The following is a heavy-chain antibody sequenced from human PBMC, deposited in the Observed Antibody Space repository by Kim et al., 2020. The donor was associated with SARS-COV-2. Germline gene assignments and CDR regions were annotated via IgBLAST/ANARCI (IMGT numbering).Heavy chain of an antibody. CDR3: AIVDERYKYGYNNFYYMDV. J-gene: IGHJ6*03. CDR1: GFTFSSYW. D-gene: IGHD5-18*01. Sequence: GGSLRLSCEASGFTFSSYWMSWVRQAPGKGLEWVANIKQDGSGKYYVDSVKGRFTISRDNAKRSLYLQMNSLRAEDTAVFFCAIVDERYKYGYNNFYYMDVWGKGTSVTVSS. CDR2: IKQDGSGK. V-gene: IGHV3-7*01.